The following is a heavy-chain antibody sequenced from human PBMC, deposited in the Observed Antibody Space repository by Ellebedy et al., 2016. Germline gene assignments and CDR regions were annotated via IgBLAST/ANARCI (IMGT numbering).Heavy chain of an antibody. J-gene: IGHJ4*02. Sequence: GGSLRLSXAASGFTFSSYSMNWVRQAPGKGLEWVSSISSSSSYIYYADSVKGRFTISRNNAKNSLYLQMNSLRAEDTAVYYCARGRSGWSDYFDYWGQGTLVTVSS. D-gene: IGHD6-19*01. CDR2: ISSSSSYI. CDR1: GFTFSSYS. CDR3: ARGRSGWSDYFDY. V-gene: IGHV3-21*01.